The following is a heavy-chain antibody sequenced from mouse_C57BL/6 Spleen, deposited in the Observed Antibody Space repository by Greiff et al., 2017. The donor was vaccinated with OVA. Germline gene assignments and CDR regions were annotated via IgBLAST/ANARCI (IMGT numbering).Heavy chain of an antibody. CDR1: GFTFSDYG. CDR3: AREGPLGYYFDY. CDR2: ISSGSSTI. V-gene: IGHV5-17*01. Sequence: EVKLQESGGGLVKPGGSLKLSCAASGFTFSDYGMHWVRQAPEKGLEWVAYISSGSSTIYYADTVKGRFTISRDNAKNTLFLHMTSLRSEDTAMYYCAREGPLGYYFDYWGQGTTLTVSS. J-gene: IGHJ2*01. D-gene: IGHD6-1*01.